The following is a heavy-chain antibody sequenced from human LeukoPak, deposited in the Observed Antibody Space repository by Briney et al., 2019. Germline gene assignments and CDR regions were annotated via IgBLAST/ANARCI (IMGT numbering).Heavy chain of an antibody. CDR3: ARNYYDSSGSYCFDY. D-gene: IGHD3-22*01. Sequence: SVKVSCEASGGTLSSYAISWVRQAPGQGLEWMGRIIPILGIANYAQKFQGRVTITADKSTSTAYMELSSLRSEDTAVYYCARNYYDSSGSYCFDYWGQGTLVTVSS. J-gene: IGHJ4*02. V-gene: IGHV1-69*04. CDR1: GGTLSSYA. CDR2: IIPILGIA.